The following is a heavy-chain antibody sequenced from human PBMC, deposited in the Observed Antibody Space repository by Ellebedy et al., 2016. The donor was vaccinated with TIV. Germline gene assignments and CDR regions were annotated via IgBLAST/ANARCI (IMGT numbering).Heavy chain of an antibody. Sequence: AASVKVSCKASGYTFTSYAMHWVRQAPGQRLEWMGWINTGNGNTKYSQKFQGRVTITRDTSATTAYMELSSLRSEDTAVYYCARSRYYSYGYPSFDHWGQGTLVTVSS. J-gene: IGHJ4*02. CDR1: GYTFTSYA. D-gene: IGHD5-18*01. V-gene: IGHV1-3*04. CDR3: ARSRYYSYGYPSFDH. CDR2: INTGNGNT.